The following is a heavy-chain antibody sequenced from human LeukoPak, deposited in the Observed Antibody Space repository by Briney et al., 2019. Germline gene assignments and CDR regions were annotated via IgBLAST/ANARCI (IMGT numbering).Heavy chain of an antibody. Sequence: PGGSLRLSCAASGFTFSSYAMHWVRQAPGKGLEWVAVISYDGSNKYYADSVKGRFTISRDNSKNTLYLQMNSLRAEDTAVYYCARGLLGSPPHDYWGQGALVTVSS. D-gene: IGHD7-27*01. CDR2: ISYDGSNK. CDR1: GFTFSSYA. V-gene: IGHV3-30*04. J-gene: IGHJ4*02. CDR3: ARGLLGSPPHDY.